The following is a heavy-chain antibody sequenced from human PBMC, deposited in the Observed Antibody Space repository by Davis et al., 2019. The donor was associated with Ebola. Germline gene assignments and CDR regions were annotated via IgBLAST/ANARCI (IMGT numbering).Heavy chain of an antibody. CDR2: IWYDGSDK. CDR1: GFTFSSHG. CDR3: AKDYTNNWCIDD. D-gene: IGHD1-1*01. J-gene: IGHJ4*02. Sequence: GESLKISCGVSGFTFSSHGMHWVRQAPGNGLGWVTFIWYDGSDKYYADSVKGRFTISRDNSKNTLYLQMNGLRTEDTAVYYCAKDYTNNWCIDDWGQGILVTVSS. V-gene: IGHV3-30*02.